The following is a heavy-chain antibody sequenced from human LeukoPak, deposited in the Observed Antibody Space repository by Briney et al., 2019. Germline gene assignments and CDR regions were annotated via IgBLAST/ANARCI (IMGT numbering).Heavy chain of an antibody. CDR2: IYHSGST. D-gene: IGHD3-22*01. J-gene: IGHJ3*01. CDR3: ATFTMIIVANTFDF. CDR1: GGSISSGGYS. Sequence: SETLSLTCAVSGGSISSGGYSWNWIRQPPGKGLEWIGYIYHSGSTYYNPSLKSRVTISVDRSKNQFSLKLSSVTAADTAVYYCATFTMIIVANTFDFWGQGTSVAVSS. V-gene: IGHV4-30-2*01.